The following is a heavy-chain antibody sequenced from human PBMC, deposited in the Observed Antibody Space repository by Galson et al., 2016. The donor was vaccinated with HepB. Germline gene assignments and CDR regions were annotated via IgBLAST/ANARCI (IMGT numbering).Heavy chain of an antibody. J-gene: IGHJ3*01. V-gene: IGHV3-23*01. CDR2: ISRSGDST. CDR3: VQGSTAPAV. D-gene: IGHD1-26*01. Sequence: LRLSCAASGFTFSNYGMTWVCQAPGKGLEVVSSISRSGDSTDYADSVKGRFTISRDNSKNTLSLQMNSLTADDTAIYYCVQGSTAPAVWGQGTRVTVSS. CDR1: GFTFSNYG.